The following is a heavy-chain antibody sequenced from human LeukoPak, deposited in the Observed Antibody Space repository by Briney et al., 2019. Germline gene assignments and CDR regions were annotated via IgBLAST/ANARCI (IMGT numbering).Heavy chain of an antibody. CDR1: GFTFSSYW. J-gene: IGHJ3*02. Sequence: GGSLRLSCAASGFTFSSYWMHWVRQAPGKGLVWVSRINSDGSSTSYADSVKGRFTISRDNAKNTLYLQMNSLRAEDTAVYYCAREGYCSGGSCYGDDAFDIWGQGTMVTVSS. V-gene: IGHV3-74*01. CDR2: INSDGSST. D-gene: IGHD2-15*01. CDR3: AREGYCSGGSCYGDDAFDI.